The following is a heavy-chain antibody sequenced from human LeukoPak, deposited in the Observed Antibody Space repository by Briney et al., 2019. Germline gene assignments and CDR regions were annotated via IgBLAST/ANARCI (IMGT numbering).Heavy chain of an antibody. CDR1: GGSISTSNYY. CDR2: SGST. Sequence: SETLSLTCTVSGGSISTSNYYWGWIRQPPGKGLEWIGNSGSTYYSPSVQSRLTISLDTSRNQFSLKLNSVTAADTAVYYCAKSNGYGLVDIWGQGTMVTVSS. D-gene: IGHD3-10*01. V-gene: IGHV4-39*07. J-gene: IGHJ3*02. CDR3: AKSNGYGLVDI.